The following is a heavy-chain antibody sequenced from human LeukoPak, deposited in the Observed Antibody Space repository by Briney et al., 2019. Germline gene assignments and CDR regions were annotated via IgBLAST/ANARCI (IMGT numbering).Heavy chain of an antibody. D-gene: IGHD6-19*01. CDR3: ASIRLGWQFNY. V-gene: IGHV1-2*02. CDR2: INPNSGGT. Sequence: ASVRVSFKASGYTFTGYYMHWVGQAPGQGLEWMGWINPNSGGTNYAQKFQGRVTMTRDTSISTAYMELSRLRSDDTAVYYCASIRLGWQFNYWGQGTLVTVSS. J-gene: IGHJ4*02. CDR1: GYTFTGYY.